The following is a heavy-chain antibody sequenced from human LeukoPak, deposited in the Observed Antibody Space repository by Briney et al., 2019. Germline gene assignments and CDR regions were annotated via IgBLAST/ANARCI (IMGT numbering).Heavy chain of an antibody. V-gene: IGHV6-1*01. CDR3: ARYSSSWRPYFDY. CDR1: GDIVSSNSAA. J-gene: IGHJ4*02. CDR2: TYYRSKWYN. Sequence: SQTLSLACAISGDIVSSNSAAWNWIRQSPTRGLEWLGRTYYRSKWYNDYAVSVKSRITINPDTSKNQFSLQLNSVTPEDTAVYYCARYSSSWRPYFDYWGQGTLVTVSS. D-gene: IGHD6-13*01.